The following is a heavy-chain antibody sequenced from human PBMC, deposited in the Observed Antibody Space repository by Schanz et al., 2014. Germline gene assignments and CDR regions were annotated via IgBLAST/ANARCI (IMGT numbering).Heavy chain of an antibody. D-gene: IGHD3-3*01. CDR3: AKFLYDDPS. J-gene: IGHJ5*02. Sequence: QVQLQESGPGLVKPSETLSLTCSVSGGDIGNYYWSWIRQPPGKGLEWIGYIHQSGGTNYNPSLRSRATILVDPPTNQFPWRLTSLTAADTAVYYCAKFLYDDPSWGQGTLVTVSS. V-gene: IGHV4-59*08. CDR2: IHQSGGT. CDR1: GGDIGNYY.